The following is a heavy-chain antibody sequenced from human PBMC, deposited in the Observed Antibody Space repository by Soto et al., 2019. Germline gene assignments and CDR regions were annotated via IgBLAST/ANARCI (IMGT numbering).Heavy chain of an antibody. CDR1: GYTFTSYA. D-gene: IGHD1-26*01. CDR3: AREDSGSYPLLYCGMEV. V-gene: IGHV1-3*01. J-gene: IGHJ6*02. Sequence: ASVKVSCKASGYTFTSYAMHWVRQAPGQRLEWMGWINAGNGNTKYSQKFQGRVTITRDTSASTAYMELSSLRSEDTAVYYCAREDSGSYPLLYCGMEVWGQGTRVT. CDR2: INAGNGNT.